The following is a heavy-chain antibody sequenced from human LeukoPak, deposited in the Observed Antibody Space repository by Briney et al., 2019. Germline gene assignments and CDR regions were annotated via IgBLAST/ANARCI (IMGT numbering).Heavy chain of an antibody. V-gene: IGHV4-31*03. CDR3: ARAAQNWNNAPYFNH. D-gene: IGHD1-1*01. CDR1: GGSITSGGSY. Sequence: TSETLSLTCTVSGGSITSGGSYWSWLRQHPGKGLEWIGYLYHSGSTYYSPSLKSRVTISMDTSKNQFSLNLSSVTAADAAVYFCARAAQNWNNAPYFNHWGQGTLVTVSS. CDR2: LYHSGST. J-gene: IGHJ4*02.